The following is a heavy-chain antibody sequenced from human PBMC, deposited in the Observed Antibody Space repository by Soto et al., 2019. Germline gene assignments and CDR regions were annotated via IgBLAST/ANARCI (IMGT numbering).Heavy chain of an antibody. Sequence: ASVKVSCKASGYSFTNHGIHWVRQAPGQRPEWMGWISAGNGQTKYSQRFQGRVTITRDTSASTADMDLSSLTPEDTGVYYCARGSSSWENYYSYGFDVWGQGTTVTV. CDR1: GYSFTNHG. V-gene: IGHV1-3*01. CDR2: ISAGNGQT. CDR3: ARGSSSWENYYSYGFDV. J-gene: IGHJ6*02. D-gene: IGHD6-13*01.